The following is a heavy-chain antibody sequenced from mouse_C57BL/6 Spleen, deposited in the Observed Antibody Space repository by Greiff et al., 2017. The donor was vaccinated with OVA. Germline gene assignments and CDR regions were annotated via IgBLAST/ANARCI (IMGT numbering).Heavy chain of an antibody. CDR3: ARSPYGNYGYFDY. D-gene: IGHD2-1*01. CDR1: GFSLSTFGMG. J-gene: IGHJ2*01. Sequence: QVQLKESGPGILQPSQNLSLTCSFSGFSLSTFGMGVGWIRQPSGKGLEWLAHIWWDDDKYYNPALKSRLTISKDTSKNQVCLKIANVDTADTATYYCARSPYGNYGYFDYWGQGTTLTVSS. CDR2: IWWDDDK. V-gene: IGHV8-8*01.